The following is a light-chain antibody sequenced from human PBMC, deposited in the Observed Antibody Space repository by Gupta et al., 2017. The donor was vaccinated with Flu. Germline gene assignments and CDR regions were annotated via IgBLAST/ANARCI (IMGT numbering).Light chain of an antibody. CDR3: QQYDMFPKT. Sequence: TLPVPVGDRVTLTCRASQNVNSWLAWYQQRPGKAPTLLIYKASTLHTGVSSRFSGRGSGTEFTLTISSLQPDDLATYYCQQYDMFPKTFGQGTKVELK. CDR1: QNVNSW. J-gene: IGKJ1*01. CDR2: KAS. V-gene: IGKV1-5*03.